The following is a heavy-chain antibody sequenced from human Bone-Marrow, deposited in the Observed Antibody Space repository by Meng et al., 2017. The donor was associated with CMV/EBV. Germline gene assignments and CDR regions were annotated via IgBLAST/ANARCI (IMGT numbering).Heavy chain of an antibody. D-gene: IGHD3-3*01. J-gene: IGHJ5*02. Sequence: SGPTLVKPTQTLTLTCTFSGFSLSTSGVGVGWIRQPPGKALEWLAHIYWNDDKRYSPSLKSRLTITKDTLRNQVVLIMTNLDPVDTATYYCAHMGTYYDFWSGYWPNWFDPWGQGTRVTGSS. CDR2: IYWNDDK. V-gene: IGHV2-5*01. CDR3: AHMGTYYDFWSGYWPNWFDP. CDR1: GFSLSTSGVG.